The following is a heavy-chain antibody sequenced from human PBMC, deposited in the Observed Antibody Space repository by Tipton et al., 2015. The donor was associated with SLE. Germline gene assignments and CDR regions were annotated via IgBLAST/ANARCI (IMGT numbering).Heavy chain of an antibody. J-gene: IGHJ4*02. V-gene: IGHV6-1*01. D-gene: IGHD2-2*01. CDR3: ARVWGTGSRGVDY. CDR1: GDSVSTNSAA. CDR2: TYYRSKWYS. Sequence: LVKPSQTLSLTCAISGDSVSTNSAAWTWLRQYPSRGLEWLGRTYYRSKWYSDYAVSVKSRITINPDTSKNQFSLQLNSVTPEDTAVYYCARVWGTGSRGVDYWGQGTLVTVSS.